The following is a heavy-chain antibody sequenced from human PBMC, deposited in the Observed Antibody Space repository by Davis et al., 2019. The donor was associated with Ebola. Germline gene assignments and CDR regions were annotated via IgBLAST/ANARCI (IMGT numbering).Heavy chain of an antibody. J-gene: IGHJ6*04. V-gene: IGHV3-30*02. CDR3: ARDPGGYSYVTAAYHYGMDV. CDR1: GFTLGDYA. Sequence: GESLKISCRVSGFTLGDYALNWVRQAPGKGLEWVAFIRYDGSNKYYADSVKGRFTISRDNSKNTLYLQMNSLRAEDTAVYYCARDPGGYSYVTAAYHYGMDVWGKGTTVTVSS. CDR2: IRYDGSNK. D-gene: IGHD5-18*01.